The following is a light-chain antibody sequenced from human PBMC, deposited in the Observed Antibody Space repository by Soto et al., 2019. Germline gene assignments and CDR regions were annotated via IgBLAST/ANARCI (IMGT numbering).Light chain of an antibody. CDR3: QQYNNWPPN. Sequence: EIVLTQSPATLSLSPGERATLSCRASESVGRHLAWYRQKPGQAPKLLIFDASTRATGVPARFSGSGSGTELTLTVSSLQSEDIAVYFCQQYNNWPPNFGQGTRLEIK. CDR2: DAS. V-gene: IGKV3-15*01. CDR1: ESVGRH. J-gene: IGKJ5*01.